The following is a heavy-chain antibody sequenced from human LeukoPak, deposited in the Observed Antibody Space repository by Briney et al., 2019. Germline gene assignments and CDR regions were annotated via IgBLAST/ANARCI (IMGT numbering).Heavy chain of an antibody. J-gene: IGHJ4*02. D-gene: IGHD6-19*01. CDR1: GFTLSSHW. CDR2: INHSGST. Sequence: GSLRLSCAASGFTLSSHWMGWVRQSPGKGLEWIGEINHSGSTNYNPSLKSRVTISIDTSKNQFSLRLTSVTAADTAVYYCARGCPRSEVGAVPGTCYFDYWGQGTLVTVSS. V-gene: IGHV4-34*01. CDR3: ARGCPRSEVGAVPGTCYFDY.